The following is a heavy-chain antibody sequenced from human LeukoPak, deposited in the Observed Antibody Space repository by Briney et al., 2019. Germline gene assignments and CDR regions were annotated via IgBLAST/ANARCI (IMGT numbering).Heavy chain of an antibody. Sequence: SQTLSLTCAISGDSVSSKSVAWNWIRQSPSRGLEWLGRSYYRSKWYNDYAVSVKSRIIINPDTSKNQFSLQLNSVTPEDTAVYYCAELERGYWGQGTLVTVSS. J-gene: IGHJ4*02. V-gene: IGHV6-1*01. D-gene: IGHD1-1*01. CDR1: GDSVSSKSVA. CDR3: AELERGY. CDR2: SYYRSKWYN.